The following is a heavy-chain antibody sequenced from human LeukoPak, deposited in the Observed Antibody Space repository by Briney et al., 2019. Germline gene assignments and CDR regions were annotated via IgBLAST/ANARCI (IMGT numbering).Heavy chain of an antibody. V-gene: IGHV3-43*02. J-gene: IGHJ4*02. CDR3: AKDIEYSSTWGIDY. CDR2: ISGDGGST. CDR1: GFSFDDYA. Sequence: GSLRLSCAASGFSFDDYAMHWVRQAPGKGLGWVSLISGDGGSTYYADSVSGRFTISRDNSKNSLYLQMNSLRTEDTALYYCAKDIEYSSTWGIDYWGQGTLVTVSS. D-gene: IGHD6-6*01.